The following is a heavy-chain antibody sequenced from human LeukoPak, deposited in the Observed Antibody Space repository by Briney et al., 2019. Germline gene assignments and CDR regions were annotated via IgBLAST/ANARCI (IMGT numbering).Heavy chain of an antibody. CDR3: ATAIWFGELTDFDY. V-gene: IGHV3-21*01. Sequence: GGSLRLSSAASGFTFSSYSMNWVRQAAGKGLEWVSSISSSSSYIYYADSVKGRFTISRDNAKNSLYLQMNSLRAEDTAVYYCATAIWFGELTDFDYWGQGTLVTVSS. D-gene: IGHD3-10*01. CDR1: GFTFSSYS. CDR2: ISSSSSYI. J-gene: IGHJ4*02.